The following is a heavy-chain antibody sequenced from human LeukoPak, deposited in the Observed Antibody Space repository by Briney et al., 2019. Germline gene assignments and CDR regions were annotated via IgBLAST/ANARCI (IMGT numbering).Heavy chain of an antibody. J-gene: IGHJ4*02. Sequence: SETLSLTCTVSGGSISSYYWSWIRQPPGKGLEWIGYIYYSGSTNYHPPLKSRVTISVDTSKNQFCLKLSSVTAADTAVYYCARVGYYDSSGYYSGFDYWGQGTLVTVSS. CDR2: IYYSGST. CDR3: ARVGYYDSSGYYSGFDY. CDR1: GGSISSYY. V-gene: IGHV4-59*01. D-gene: IGHD3-22*01.